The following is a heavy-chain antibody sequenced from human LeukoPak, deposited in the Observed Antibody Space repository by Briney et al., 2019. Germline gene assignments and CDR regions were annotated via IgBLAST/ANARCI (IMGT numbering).Heavy chain of an antibody. V-gene: IGHV3-30*04. CDR3: SKGSGTIFGVAIIGGYMDV. CDR1: GFTFSSYA. J-gene: IGHJ6*03. Sequence: GRSLRLSCAASGFTFSSYAMHWVRQAPGKGLEWVAVISYGGSNKYYADSVKGRFTISRDNSKNTLYLQMNSLRAEDTAVYYCSKGSGTIFGVAIIGGYMDVWGKGTTVTVSS. CDR2: ISYGGSNK. D-gene: IGHD3-3*01.